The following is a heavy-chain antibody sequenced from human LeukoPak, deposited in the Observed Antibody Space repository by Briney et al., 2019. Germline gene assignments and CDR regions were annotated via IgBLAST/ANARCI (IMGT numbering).Heavy chain of an antibody. CDR3: ARVFAAGVWFDS. CDR2: INPNSGGT. D-gene: IGHD2-8*01. V-gene: IGHV1-2*02. Sequence: ASVKVSCKASGYSFTAFYIHWVRQAPGQGLEWMGWINPNSGGTNSAQKFRGRVTMTRDTSTSTVYMELSSLRSEDTAVYYCARVFAAGVWFDSWGQGTLVTVSS. J-gene: IGHJ5*01. CDR1: GYSFTAFY.